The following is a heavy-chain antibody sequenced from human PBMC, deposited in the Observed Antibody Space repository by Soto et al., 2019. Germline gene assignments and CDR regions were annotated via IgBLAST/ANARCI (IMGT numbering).Heavy chain of an antibody. CDR1: GYSFTRYG. J-gene: IGHJ5*02. CDR2: ISTYNGNT. Sequence: QVQLVQSGAEVKKPGASVKVSCKASGYSFTRYGINWVRQAPGQGLEWMGWISTYNGNTNYAQKFQGRVTLTTDTSTSTASMELRSLRSDDTAIYYCARDLTVAPNWFDPWGQGTLVTVSS. D-gene: IGHD6-19*01. V-gene: IGHV1-18*01. CDR3: ARDLTVAPNWFDP.